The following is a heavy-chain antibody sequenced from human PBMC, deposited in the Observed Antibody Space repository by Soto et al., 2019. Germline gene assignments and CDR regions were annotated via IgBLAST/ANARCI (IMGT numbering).Heavy chain of an antibody. D-gene: IGHD3-22*01. CDR2: INPSGGST. CDR3: ASCCSSGYYYHAFDI. V-gene: IGHV1-46*01. J-gene: IGHJ3*02. CDR1: GYTFTSYY. Sequence: QVQLVQSGAEVKKPGASVKVSCKASGYTFTSYYMHWVRQAPGQGLEWMGIINPSGGSTSYAQKFQGRVTMTRDTSTSTVYMELSRLRSEDTAVYYCASCCSSGYYYHAFDIWGQGTMVTVSS.